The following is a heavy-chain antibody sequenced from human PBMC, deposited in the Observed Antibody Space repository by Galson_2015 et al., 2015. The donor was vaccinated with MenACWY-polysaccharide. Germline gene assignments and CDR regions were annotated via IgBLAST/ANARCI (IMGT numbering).Heavy chain of an antibody. CDR3: TKDFDWNDGH. V-gene: IGHV3-74*01. CDR1: GFTFSSYT. Sequence: SLRLSCAASGFTFSSYTMSWVRQAPGKGLVWVSRINGDGNSTNCADSVKGRFTISRDNAKNTLYLQMNSLRAEDTAVYYCTKDFDWNDGHWGQGTLVTVSS. J-gene: IGHJ4*02. CDR2: INGDGNST. D-gene: IGHD1-1*01.